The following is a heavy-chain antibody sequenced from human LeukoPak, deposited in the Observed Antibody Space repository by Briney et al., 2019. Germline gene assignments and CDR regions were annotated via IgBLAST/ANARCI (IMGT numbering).Heavy chain of an antibody. D-gene: IGHD3-3*01. CDR2: ISSSGHTT. J-gene: IGHJ4*02. V-gene: IGHV3-48*02. CDR3: ARGALPSRHDFWGGYYRNLHYLDY. CDR1: GFTFGSYS. Sequence: RRGSLRLSCAASGFTFGSYSMTWVRQAPGKGLEWLSYISSSGHTTYYADSVKGRFTISRDNAENSLYLQMNSLTDEDTAVYYCARGALPSRHDFWGGYYRNLHYLDYWGQGTLVTVSS.